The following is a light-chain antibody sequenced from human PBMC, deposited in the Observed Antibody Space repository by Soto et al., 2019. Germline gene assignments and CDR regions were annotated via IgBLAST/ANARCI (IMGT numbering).Light chain of an antibody. V-gene: IGKV3-20*01. CDR2: DTS. CDR1: QSVSSSH. CDR3: QQYGAYPWA. J-gene: IGKJ1*01. Sequence: EVELTQSPGTLSLSPGERATLSCRASQSVSSSHLAWYQQKRGQAPRLLIYDTSTRATGIPDRFSGSGSGTDFTLTISRLEPEDFAVYHCQQYGAYPWAFGQGTKVDIK.